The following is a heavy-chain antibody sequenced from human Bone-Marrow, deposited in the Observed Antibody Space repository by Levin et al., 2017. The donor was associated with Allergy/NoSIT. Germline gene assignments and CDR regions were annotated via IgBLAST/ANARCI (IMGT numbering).Heavy chain of an antibody. Sequence: PGGSLRLSCAASGFIFRSYAMSWVRQAPGKGLEWVAGTSGSGDRTYYTDSAKGRFTISRDRSKSTVYLQMNSLRAEDTALYYCAKGTSIAVAAWGYFDHWGQGILVTVSS. D-gene: IGHD6-19*01. CDR2: TSGSGDRT. CDR3: AKGTSIAVAAWGYFDH. CDR1: GFIFRSYA. J-gene: IGHJ4*02. V-gene: IGHV3-23*01.